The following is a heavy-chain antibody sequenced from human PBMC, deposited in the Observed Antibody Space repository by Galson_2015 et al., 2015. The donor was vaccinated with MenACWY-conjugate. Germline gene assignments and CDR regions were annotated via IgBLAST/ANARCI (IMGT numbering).Heavy chain of an antibody. J-gene: IGHJ4*02. CDR3: ARDTSPAI. D-gene: IGHD6-25*01. Sequence: ETLSLTCTVSGASISSYYWSWIRQPPGKGLEWVGYIYYSGSSNYNPSLKSRVTMSVDTSKNQFSLNLSSVTAADTAVYYCARDTSPAIWGQGTLVTVSS. CDR1: GASISSYY. CDR2: IYYSGSS. V-gene: IGHV4-59*01.